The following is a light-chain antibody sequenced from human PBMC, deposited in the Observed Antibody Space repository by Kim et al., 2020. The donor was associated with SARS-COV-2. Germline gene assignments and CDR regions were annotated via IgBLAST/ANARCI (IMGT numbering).Light chain of an antibody. V-gene: IGKV3D-15*01. CDR2: GAS. Sequence: SPVERATLSCRASQSVRTKLAWYQQKPGQAPRLLIYGASTRATGIPARFSGSGSGTDFTLTISSLQSEDFAVYFCQQYDNWPPITFGQGTRLEIK. J-gene: IGKJ5*01. CDR1: QSVRTK. CDR3: QQYDNWPPIT.